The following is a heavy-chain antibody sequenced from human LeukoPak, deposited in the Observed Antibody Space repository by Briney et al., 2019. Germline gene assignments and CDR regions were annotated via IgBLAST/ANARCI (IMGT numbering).Heavy chain of an antibody. CDR1: GYTFTTYY. CDR3: ARGSRPVYNLLTGKRYFDY. Sequence: ASVKVSCKASGYTFTTYYVHWVRQAPGQGLEWMGIVNPSGGSTTYAQKFRGRLTMTRDMSTSTVYMELSSLRSEDTAVYYCARGSRPVYNLLTGKRYFDYWGQGTLLTVSS. D-gene: IGHD3-9*01. V-gene: IGHV1-46*01. CDR2: VNPSGGST. J-gene: IGHJ4*02.